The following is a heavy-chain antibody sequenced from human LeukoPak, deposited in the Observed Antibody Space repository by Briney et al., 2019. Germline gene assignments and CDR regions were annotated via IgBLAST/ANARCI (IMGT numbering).Heavy chain of an antibody. CDR1: GGSISSYY. CDR2: IFTSGST. Sequence: PSETLSLTCTVSGGSISSYYWSWIRQPAGKGLEWIGRIFTSGSTNYNPSLKSRVTMSVDTSKNQLSLKLSSVTAADTAVYYCARVYDFWSGFNWIDPWGQGTLVTVSS. CDR3: ARVYDFWSGFNWIDP. V-gene: IGHV4-4*07. J-gene: IGHJ5*02. D-gene: IGHD3-3*01.